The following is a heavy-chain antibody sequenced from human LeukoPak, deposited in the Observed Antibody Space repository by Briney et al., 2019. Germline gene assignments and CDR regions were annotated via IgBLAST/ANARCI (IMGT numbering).Heavy chain of an antibody. CDR2: ISGSGDST. CDR3: ARGRHNWGWADY. D-gene: IGHD7-27*01. Sequence: GGSLRLSCTASGFTFSSYGMSWVRQAPGKGLEWVSAISGSGDSTFYADSVKGRFTISRDNSKSTLYLQMNSLRSEDTAVYYCARGRHNWGWADYWGQGTLVTVSS. V-gene: IGHV3-23*01. CDR1: GFTFSSYG. J-gene: IGHJ4*02.